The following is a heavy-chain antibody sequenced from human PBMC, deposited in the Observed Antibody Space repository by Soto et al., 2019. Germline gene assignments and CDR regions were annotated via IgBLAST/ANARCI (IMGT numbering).Heavy chain of an antibody. CDR2: IIPIFGTA. J-gene: IGHJ6*02. V-gene: IGHV1-69*01. Sequence: QVQLVQSGAEVKKPGSSVKVSCKASGGTFSSYAISWVRQAPGQGLEWMGGIIPIFGTANYAQKFQGRVTITADESTSTAYMELSSLRSEDTVVYYCARDRPYYDILTGLPGGMDVWGQGTTVTVSS. CDR3: ARDRPYYDILTGLPGGMDV. CDR1: GGTFSSYA. D-gene: IGHD3-9*01.